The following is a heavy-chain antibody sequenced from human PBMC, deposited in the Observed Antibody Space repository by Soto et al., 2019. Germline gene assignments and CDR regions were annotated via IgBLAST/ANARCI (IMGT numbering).Heavy chain of an antibody. J-gene: IGHJ4*02. CDR2: IYYSGST. CDR3: AREEGLDRSYYYGSGSIFGPIDY. CDR1: GGSISSDDYY. D-gene: IGHD3-10*01. V-gene: IGHV4-30-4*01. Sequence: PSETLSLTCTVSGGSISSDDYYWSWIRQPPGKGLEWIGYIYYSGSTYYNPSLKSRVTISVDTSKNQFSLKLSSVTAADTAVYYCAREEGLDRSYYYGSGSIFGPIDYWGQGTLVPVSS.